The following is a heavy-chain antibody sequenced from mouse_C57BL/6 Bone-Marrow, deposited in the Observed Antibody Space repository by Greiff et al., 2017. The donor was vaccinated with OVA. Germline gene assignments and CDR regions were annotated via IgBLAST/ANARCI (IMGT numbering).Heavy chain of an antibody. D-gene: IGHD1-1*01. J-gene: IGHJ1*03. CDR3: AGSGGSYYGSSYWYFDV. Sequence: QVQLQQSGAELVRPGTSVKMSCKASGYTFTNYWIGWAKQRPGHGLEWIGDIYPGGGYTNYNEKFKGKATLTADKSSSPAYMQFSSLTSEDSAIYYCAGSGGSYYGSSYWYFDVWGTGTTVTVSS. V-gene: IGHV1-63*01. CDR1: GYTFTNYW. CDR2: IYPGGGYT.